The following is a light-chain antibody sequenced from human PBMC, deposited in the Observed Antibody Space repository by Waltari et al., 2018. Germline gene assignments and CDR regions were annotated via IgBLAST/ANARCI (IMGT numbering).Light chain of an antibody. CDR3: CSYGGTYSWV. J-gene: IGLJ3*02. CDR1: SSDVGGYNS. CDR2: DVS. V-gene: IGLV2-11*01. Sequence: QSALTQPRSVSGSPGQSVTISSTGTSSDVGGYNSVPWYQQHPGKAPKLMIYDVSKRPSGVPDRFSGSKSGNTASLTISGLQAEDEADYYCCSYGGTYSWVFGGGTKLTVL.